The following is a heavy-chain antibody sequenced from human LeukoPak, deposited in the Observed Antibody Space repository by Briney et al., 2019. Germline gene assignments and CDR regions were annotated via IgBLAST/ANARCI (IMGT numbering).Heavy chain of an antibody. Sequence: SETLSLTCTVSGGSISSSSYYWGWIRQPPGKGLEWIGSIYYSGSTYYNPSLKSRVTISVDTSKSQFSLKLSSVTAADTAVYYCARVLNVPTSCIDYWRQGSLVTVSS. CDR3: ARVLNVPTSCIDY. CDR1: GGSISSSSYY. CDR2: IYYSGST. D-gene: IGHD2-2*01. J-gene: IGHJ4*02. V-gene: IGHV4-39*07.